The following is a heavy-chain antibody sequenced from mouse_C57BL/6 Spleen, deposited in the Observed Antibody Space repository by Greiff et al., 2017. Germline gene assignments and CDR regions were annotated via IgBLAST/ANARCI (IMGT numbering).Heavy chain of an antibody. CDR2: IYPGSGST. V-gene: IGHV1-55*01. CDR1: GYTFTSYW. Sequence: VQLQQPGAELVKPGASVKMSCKASGYTFTSYWITWVKQRPGQGLEWIGDIYPGSGSTNYNEKFKSKATLTVDTASSTAYMPLSSLTSEDSAVYYGARGGCTTVGRDWYFDVWGTGTTVTVSS. D-gene: IGHD1-1*01. CDR3: ARGGCTTVGRDWYFDV. J-gene: IGHJ1*03.